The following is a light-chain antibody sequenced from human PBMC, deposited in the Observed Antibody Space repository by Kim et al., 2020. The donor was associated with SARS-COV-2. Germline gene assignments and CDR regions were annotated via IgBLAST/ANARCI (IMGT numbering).Light chain of an antibody. CDR2: AVS. Sequence: QSALTQPRSVSGSPGQSVTISCTGTSSDVSGYNYVSWYQLHPGKAPKLLIYAVSNRPSGVPDRFSGSKSGNTASLTISGLQAEDEAVYYCCSYTGTDPSKVFGTGTKVTVL. V-gene: IGLV2-11*01. CDR1: SSDVSGYNY. J-gene: IGLJ1*01. CDR3: CSYTGTDPSKV.